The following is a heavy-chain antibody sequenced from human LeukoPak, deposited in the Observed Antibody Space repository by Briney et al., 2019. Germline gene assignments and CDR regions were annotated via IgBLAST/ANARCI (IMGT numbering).Heavy chain of an antibody. Sequence: GGSLRLSCAASGFTLSSYSMNWVRQAPGKGLEWVSSISSSSSYIYYADSVKGRFTISRDNAKKSLYLQMNSLRVEDTAVYYCARGDDGAYWGQGTLVTVSS. V-gene: IGHV3-21*01. CDR3: ARGDDGAY. D-gene: IGHD3-16*01. CDR1: GFTLSSYS. CDR2: ISSSSSYI. J-gene: IGHJ4*02.